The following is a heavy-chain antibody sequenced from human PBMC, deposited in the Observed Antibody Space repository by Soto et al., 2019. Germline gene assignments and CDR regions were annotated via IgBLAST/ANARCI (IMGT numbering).Heavy chain of an antibody. CDR2: ISAYNGNT. J-gene: IGHJ4*02. CDR3: ARAYYYDSSGYYDGDY. V-gene: IGHV1-18*01. D-gene: IGHD3-22*01. CDR1: GYTFTSYG. Sequence: ASVKVSCKASGYTFTSYGISWVRQAPGQGLEWMGWISAYNGNTNYAQKLQGRVTMTTDTSTSTAYMELRSLRSDDTAVYYCARAYYYDSSGYYDGDYWGQGTLVTVSS.